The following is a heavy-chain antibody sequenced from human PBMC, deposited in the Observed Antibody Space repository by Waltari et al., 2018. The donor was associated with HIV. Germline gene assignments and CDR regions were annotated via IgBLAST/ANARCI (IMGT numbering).Heavy chain of an antibody. V-gene: IGHV3-30*18. CDR3: AKVKVVGNSYGYGGLDY. CDR1: GLTFKSHD. CDR2: ISYEGSDNK. Sequence: QVQLVESGGAVVQPGRSLRLSCAASGLTFKSHDMHRVRQAPGKGLEWVAVISYEGSDNKYYADSVKGRFTISRDNSKNTLYLQMNSLRVEDTAVYYCAKVKVVGNSYGYGGLDYWGQGTRVTVSS. D-gene: IGHD5-18*01. J-gene: IGHJ4*02.